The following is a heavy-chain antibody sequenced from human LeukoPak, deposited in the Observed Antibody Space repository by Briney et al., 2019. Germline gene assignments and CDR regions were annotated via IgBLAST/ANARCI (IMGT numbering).Heavy chain of an antibody. CDR2: IYYSGST. Sequence: PPETLSLTCTVSGGSISSYYWSWIRQPPGKGLEWIGYIYYSGSTNYNPSLKSRVTISVDTSKNQFSLKLSSVTAADTAVYYCARDVGYSFDYWGQGTLVTVSS. D-gene: IGHD6-13*01. V-gene: IGHV4-59*01. CDR1: GGSISSYY. CDR3: ARDVGYSFDY. J-gene: IGHJ4*02.